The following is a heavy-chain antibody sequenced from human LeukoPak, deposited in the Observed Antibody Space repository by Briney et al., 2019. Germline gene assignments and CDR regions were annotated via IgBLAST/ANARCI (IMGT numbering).Heavy chain of an antibody. CDR3: ARVSTYFGVVTDVDY. J-gene: IGHJ4*02. V-gene: IGHV1-8*01. CDR2: MIPNSGNT. Sequence: ASVKVSCKASGYTFTSYDINWVRQATGQGLEWMGWMIPNSGNTGYAQKFQGRVTMTRNTSISTAYMELSSLRSEDTAVYYCARVSTYFGVVTDVDYWGQGTLVTVSS. D-gene: IGHD3-3*01. CDR1: GYTFTSYD.